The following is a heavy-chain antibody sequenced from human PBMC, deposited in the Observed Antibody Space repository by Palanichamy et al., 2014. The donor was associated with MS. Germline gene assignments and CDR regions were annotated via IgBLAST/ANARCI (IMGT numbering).Heavy chain of an antibody. J-gene: IGHJ4*02. CDR3: ARGPDTAVAGDFDY. D-gene: IGHD6-19*01. V-gene: IGHV3-53*01. Sequence: EVQLVESGGGLIQPGGSLRLSCAASGFTVSRNYMSWVRQAPGKGLECVSVIYSGGTTYYADSVKGRFTISRDNSKNTLYLQMNSLRAEDTAVYYCARGPDTAVAGDFDYWGQGTLVTVSS. CDR1: GFTVSRNY. CDR2: IYSGGTT.